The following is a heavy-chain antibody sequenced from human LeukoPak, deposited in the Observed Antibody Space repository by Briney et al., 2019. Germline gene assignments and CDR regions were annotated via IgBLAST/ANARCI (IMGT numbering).Heavy chain of an antibody. Sequence: SVKVSCKASGGTFTSYAISWVRQAPGQGLDWMGGIIPIFGTANYAQKFQGRVTITADESTSTAYMELSSLRSEDTAVYYCATDLYSSGWYDPENYYYYYMDVWGKGTTVTVSS. V-gene: IGHV1-69*01. CDR1: GGTFTSYA. CDR3: ATDLYSSGWYDPENYYYYYMDV. D-gene: IGHD6-19*01. CDR2: IIPIFGTA. J-gene: IGHJ6*03.